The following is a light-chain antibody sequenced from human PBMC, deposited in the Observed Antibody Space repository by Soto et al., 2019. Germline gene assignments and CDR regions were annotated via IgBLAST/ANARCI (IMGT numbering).Light chain of an antibody. CDR2: EVS. CDR3: SSPTTSRSRI. Sequence: QSVLTQPASVSGSPGQSIAISCTGTSSDIGSYNYVSWYQQHPGKAPKLIIHEVSNRPSGISDHFSGSKSGNTASLTISGLQADDEAEYYCSSPTTSRSRIFGTGSTVTVL. J-gene: IGLJ1*01. CDR1: SSDIGSYNY. V-gene: IGLV2-14*01.